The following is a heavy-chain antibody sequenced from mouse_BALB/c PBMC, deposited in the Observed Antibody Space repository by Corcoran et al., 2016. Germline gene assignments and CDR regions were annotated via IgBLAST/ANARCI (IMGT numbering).Heavy chain of an antibody. CDR2: IDPANGNT. Sequence: EVQLRQSGAELVKPGASVKLSCTASGFNIKDTYMHWVKQRPEQGLEWIGRIDPANGNTKYDSKFQGKATITADTSSNTAYLQLSSLTSEDTTVYYCARYGNYAMDYWGQGTSVTVSS. D-gene: IGHD2-1*01. CDR1: GFNIKDTY. CDR3: ARYGNYAMDY. V-gene: IGHV14-3*02. J-gene: IGHJ4*01.